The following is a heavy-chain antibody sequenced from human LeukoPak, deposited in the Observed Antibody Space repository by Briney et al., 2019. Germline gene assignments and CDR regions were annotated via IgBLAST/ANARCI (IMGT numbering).Heavy chain of an antibody. D-gene: IGHD1/OR15-1a*01. V-gene: IGHV4-34*01. Sequence: SETLSLTCAVYGGSFSGYYWSWIRQPPGKGLEWIGEINHSGSTNYNPSLKSRVTISVDTSKNQFSLKLSSVTAADTAVYYCARVHGKTDAFDIWGQGTMVTVSS. CDR2: INHSGST. J-gene: IGHJ3*02. CDR3: ARVHGKTDAFDI. CDR1: GGSFSGYY.